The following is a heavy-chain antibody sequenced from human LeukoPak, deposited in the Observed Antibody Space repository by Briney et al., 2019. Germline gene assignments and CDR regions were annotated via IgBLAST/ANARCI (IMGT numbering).Heavy chain of an antibody. Sequence: GGSLRLSCAASGFTFSSYWMHWARQAPGKGLVWVSRINSDGGSTSYADSVKGRFTISRDNAKNTLYLQMDSLRAEDTAMYYCARGTGSYYSLGYWGQGTLVTVSS. D-gene: IGHD1-26*01. CDR2: INSDGGST. V-gene: IGHV3-74*01. CDR1: GFTFSSYW. CDR3: ARGTGSYYSLGY. J-gene: IGHJ4*02.